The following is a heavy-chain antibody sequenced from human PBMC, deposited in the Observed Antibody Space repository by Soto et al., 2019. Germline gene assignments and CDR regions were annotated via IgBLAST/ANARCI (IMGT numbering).Heavy chain of an antibody. CDR1: CGPVSGASYY. J-gene: IGHJ4*02. CDR2: IYYSGST. Sequence: PSGTLSLTCTVSCGPVSGASYYWTWIRQSPGKGLEWIGYIYYSGSTTYNPSLKSRVTISIDTANNQFSLILTSVTHADTAVYYCARDIHGYGRAFDYWGQGTLVTVSS. D-gene: IGHD5-18*01. V-gene: IGHV4-61*01. CDR3: ARDIHGYGRAFDY.